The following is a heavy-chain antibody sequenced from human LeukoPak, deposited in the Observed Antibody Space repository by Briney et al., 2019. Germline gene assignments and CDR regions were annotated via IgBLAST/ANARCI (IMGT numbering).Heavy chain of an antibody. J-gene: IGHJ4*02. V-gene: IGHV4-4*07. Sequence: PSETPSLTCTVSGGSISSYYWSWTRQPAGKGLEWIGRIYTSGSTNYNPSLKSRVTMSVDTSKNQFSLKLSSVTAADTAVYYCARASYGYRVGYFDYWGQGTLVTVSS. CDR3: ARASYGYRVGYFDY. CDR1: GGSISSYY. CDR2: IYTSGST. D-gene: IGHD5-24*01.